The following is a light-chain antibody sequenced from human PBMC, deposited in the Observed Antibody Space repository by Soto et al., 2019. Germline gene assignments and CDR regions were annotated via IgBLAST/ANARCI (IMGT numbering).Light chain of an antibody. J-gene: IGLJ1*01. Sequence: QSVLTQPPSVSGAPGQRVTISCTGSSSNIGAGYDVHWYQQRPGTAPKLLIFGNINRPSGISYRFSGSKSGNTASLTISGLQGEDEADYYCSAYTVSRTYVFGTGTKVTVL. CDR2: GNI. V-gene: IGLV1-40*01. CDR3: SAYTVSRTYV. CDR1: SSNIGAGYD.